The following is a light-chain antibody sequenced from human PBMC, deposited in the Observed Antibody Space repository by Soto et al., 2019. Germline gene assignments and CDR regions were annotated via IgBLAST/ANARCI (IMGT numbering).Light chain of an antibody. CDR2: DAS. V-gene: IGKV1-33*01. Sequence: DIQMTQSPSSLPASVGDRVTITCQASQDISNYLNWYQQKPGKAPKLLIYDASNLETGVPSRFSGSGSGTDFTFTISSLQPEEIATYYCQQYDNLPYTFGQGTKLEIK. CDR3: QQYDNLPYT. CDR1: QDISNY. J-gene: IGKJ2*01.